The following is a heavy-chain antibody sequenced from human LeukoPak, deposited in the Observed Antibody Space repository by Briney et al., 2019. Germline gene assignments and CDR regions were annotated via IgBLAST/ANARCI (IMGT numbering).Heavy chain of an antibody. CDR3: AKAGELLSSEYFQH. CDR2: ISWNSGSI. Sequence: GRSLRLSCAASGFTFDDYAMHWVRQAPGKGLEWVSGISWNSGSIGYADSVKGRFTISRDNAKNSLYLQMNSLRAEDTALYYCAKAGELLSSEYFQHWGQGTLVTASS. V-gene: IGHV3-9*01. CDR1: GFTFDDYA. J-gene: IGHJ1*01. D-gene: IGHD3-10*01.